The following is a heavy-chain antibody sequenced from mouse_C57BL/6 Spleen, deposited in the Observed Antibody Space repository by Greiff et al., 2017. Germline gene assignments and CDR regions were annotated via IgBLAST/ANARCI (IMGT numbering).Heavy chain of an antibody. CDR1: GYTFTSYW. D-gene: IGHD1-1*01. CDR2: IYPGSGST. V-gene: IGHV1-55*01. Sequence: VKLQQPGAELVKPGASVKMSCKASGYTFTSYWITWVKQRPGQGLEWIGDIYPGSGSTNYNEKFKSKATLTVDTSSSTAYMQLSSLTAEDSAVYCCARGVLRYYAMDYWGQGTSVTVSS. J-gene: IGHJ4*01. CDR3: ARGVLRYYAMDY.